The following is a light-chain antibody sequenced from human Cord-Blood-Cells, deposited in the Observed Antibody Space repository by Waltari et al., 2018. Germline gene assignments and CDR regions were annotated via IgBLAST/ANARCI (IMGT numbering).Light chain of an antibody. J-gene: IGLJ3*02. CDR1: SPNIGSNT. CDR2: RNN. Sequence: QSVLTQPPSASGTPGQRVTISCSGSSPNIGSNTVNWYQQLPGTAPKIPIYRNNQRPSGAPARLAGSKSGTSASLAISGLQAEDEADYYCAAWDDSLNGRVFGGGTKLTVL. CDR3: AAWDDSLNGRV. V-gene: IGLV1-44*01.